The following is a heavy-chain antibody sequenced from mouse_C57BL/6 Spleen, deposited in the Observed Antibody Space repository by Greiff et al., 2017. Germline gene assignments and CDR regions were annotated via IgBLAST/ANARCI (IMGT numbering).Heavy chain of an antibody. V-gene: IGHV1-55*01. CDR2: ISPGSGST. CDR3: ARCGGHFDY. J-gene: IGHJ2*01. CDR1: GYTFTSYW. Sequence: QVQLQQPGAELVKPGASVKMSCKASGYTFTSYWITWVKQRPGHGLEWIGDISPGSGSTNYNEKFKSKATLTVDTSSSTAYMQLSSLTSEDSAVYYCARCGGHFDYWGQGTTLTVSS.